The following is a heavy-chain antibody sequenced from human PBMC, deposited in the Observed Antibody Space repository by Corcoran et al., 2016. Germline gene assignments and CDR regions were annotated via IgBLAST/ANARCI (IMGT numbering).Heavy chain of an antibody. CDR3: AREGSGSSSGYSGGY. CDR1: GDTFTSYY. D-gene: IGHD6-13*01. J-gene: IGHJ4*02. CDR2: VNPSDGST. V-gene: IGHV1-46*01. Sequence: QVQLVQSGAEVKKPGASVKVSCKASGDTFTSYYMHWVRQAPGQGLEWMGIVNPSDGSTSYAQKFQGRVTMTWDTSTSTPDMEWSSLGSEDTAAYYCAREGSGSSSGYSGGYWGRGTLVTVSS.